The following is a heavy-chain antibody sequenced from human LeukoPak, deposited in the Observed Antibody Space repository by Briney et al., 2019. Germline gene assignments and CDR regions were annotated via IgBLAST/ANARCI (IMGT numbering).Heavy chain of an antibody. CDR3: ARHKRDYDILTGYYRGVYFDY. V-gene: IGHV4-59*08. J-gene: IGHJ4*02. CDR2: IYYSGST. CDR1: GGSISSYY. Sequence: SETLSLTCTVSGGSISSYYWSWIRQPPGKGLEWIGYIYYSGSTNYNPSLKSRVTISVDTSKNQFSLKLSSVTAADTAVYYCARHKRDYDILTGYYRGVYFDYWGQGTLVTVSS. D-gene: IGHD3-9*01.